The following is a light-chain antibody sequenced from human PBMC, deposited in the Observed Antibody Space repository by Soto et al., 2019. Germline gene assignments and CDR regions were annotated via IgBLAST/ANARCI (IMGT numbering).Light chain of an antibody. CDR3: QQYKNCPPLT. J-gene: IGKJ4*01. CDR1: QSVSYN. CDR2: GAF. V-gene: IGKV3-15*01. Sequence: EIVMTQSPATLSVSPGETATLSCRASQSVSYNLAWYQQKPGQGPRLLIYGAFTRAPGIPARFSGSGSETEFPLPISSLQSEHFAVYYCQQYKNCPPLTFGGGTKVQIK.